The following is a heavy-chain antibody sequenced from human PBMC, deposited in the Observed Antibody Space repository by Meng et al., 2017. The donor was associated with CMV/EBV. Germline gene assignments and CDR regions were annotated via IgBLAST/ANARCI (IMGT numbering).Heavy chain of an antibody. D-gene: IGHD4/OR15-4a*01. CDR1: GFTVSSNY. J-gene: IGHJ5*02. CDR3: ASMVVTRGWFDP. V-gene: IGHV3-53*01. Sequence: GESLKISCAASGFTVSSNYMDWVRQAPGKGLEWVSVIYSGGTTKYADSVKGRFIISRDNSKNTLYLQMNSLRAEDTAVYYCASMVVTRGWFDPWGQGTLVTVSS. CDR2: IYSGGTT.